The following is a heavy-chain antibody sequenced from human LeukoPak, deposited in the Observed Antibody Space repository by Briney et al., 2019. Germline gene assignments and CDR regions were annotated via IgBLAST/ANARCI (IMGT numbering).Heavy chain of an antibody. Sequence: GGSLRLSCVASGFTFSRYWMYWVRQAPGKGLVWVSRINSDGRSTNYADSVKGRFSISRDNAENTLYLLMNSLRVEDTAVYYCVRGADTGYSSDSWGQGTLVTVSS. J-gene: IGHJ4*02. V-gene: IGHV3-74*01. CDR2: INSDGRST. CDR1: GFTFSRYW. D-gene: IGHD3-9*01. CDR3: VRGADTGYSSDS.